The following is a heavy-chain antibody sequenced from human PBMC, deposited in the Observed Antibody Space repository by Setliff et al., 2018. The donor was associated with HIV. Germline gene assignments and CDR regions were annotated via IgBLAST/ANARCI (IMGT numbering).Heavy chain of an antibody. J-gene: IGHJ4*02. CDR2: IYFTGDS. Sequence: PSETLSLTCTVSGGSISSGRYYWSWIRQPPGKGLQWIGSIYFTGDSYYDPSLKSRVTTSVDTSNNQFSLKLSSVTAADTAVYYCARQGQLGSEWGQGTLVTVSS. CDR1: GGSISSGRYY. CDR3: ARQGQLGSE. D-gene: IGHD1-1*01. V-gene: IGHV4-39*01.